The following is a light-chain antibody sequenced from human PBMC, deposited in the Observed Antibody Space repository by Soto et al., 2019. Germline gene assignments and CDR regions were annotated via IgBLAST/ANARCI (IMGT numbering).Light chain of an antibody. CDR1: QSVRSN. J-gene: IGKJ4*01. Sequence: IVLTQSPATLSVSPGERAILSCRASQSVRSNLAWYQQKPGQAPRLLIYGASTGATDIPARFSGSGSETEFTPTIISLQSHDFAVYYCHQYSDWRLTFGGGTKV. CDR3: HQYSDWRLT. CDR2: GAS. V-gene: IGKV3-15*01.